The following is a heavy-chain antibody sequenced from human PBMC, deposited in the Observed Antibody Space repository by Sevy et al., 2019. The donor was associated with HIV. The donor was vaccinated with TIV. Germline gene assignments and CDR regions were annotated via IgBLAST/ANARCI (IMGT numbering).Heavy chain of an antibody. J-gene: IGHJ3*02. V-gene: IGHV3-7*01. CDR2: IKQDGSEK. D-gene: IGHD3-10*01. CDR3: ARDRYYGSGSYYNWGAFDI. CDR1: GFTFSSYW. Sequence: GSLRLSCAASGFTFSSYWMSWVRQAPGKGLEWVAKIKQDGSEKCYVDSVKGRFTISGDNDKNSLYLQMNSLRAEDTAVYYCARDRYYGSGSYYNWGAFDIWGQGTMVTVSS.